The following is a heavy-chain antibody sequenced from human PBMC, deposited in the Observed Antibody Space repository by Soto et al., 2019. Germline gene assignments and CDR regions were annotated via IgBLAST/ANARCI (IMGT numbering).Heavy chain of an antibody. CDR2: INHSGST. CDR1: GGSFSGYY. Sequence: SETLSLTCAVYGGSFSGYYWSWIRQPPGKGLEWIGEINHSGSTNYNPSLKSRVTISVDTSKNQFSLKLSSVTAADTAVYYCARASPIYYYGSGNPFDPWGQGTLVTVSS. D-gene: IGHD3-10*01. CDR3: ARASPIYYYGSGNPFDP. J-gene: IGHJ5*02. V-gene: IGHV4-34*01.